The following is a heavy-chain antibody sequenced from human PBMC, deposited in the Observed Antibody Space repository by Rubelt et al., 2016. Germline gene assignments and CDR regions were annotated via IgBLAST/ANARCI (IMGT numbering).Heavy chain of an antibody. CDR1: GGSFSFYY. D-gene: IGHD3-16*01. V-gene: IGHV4-34*01. J-gene: IGHJ4*02. CDR3: ARGMTTFFGTPRQSEDY. Sequence: QVQLQQWGAGLLKPSEALSLTCAVSGGSFSFYYWSWIRQPPGKGLEWIGEINHSGNTNYNPSLQSRVTISVDTSKTPCSLRLGSVPAADTAVYYCARGMTTFFGTPRQSEDYWGQGTLVTVSS. CDR2: INHSGNT.